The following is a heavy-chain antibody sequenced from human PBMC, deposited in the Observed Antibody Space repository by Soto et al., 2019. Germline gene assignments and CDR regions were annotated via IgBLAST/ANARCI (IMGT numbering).Heavy chain of an antibody. J-gene: IGHJ3*02. CDR3: AKDSRLPGFGLLIHAFDI. Sequence: GGSLRLSCAVSGFTFNDYAMSWVRQAPGKGLEWVLTISGSLGSAYYAASVEGRFTISGDNSNNTLYLQMNSLRVEDTATYYCAKDSRLPGFGLLIHAFDIWGHGTMVTVSS. D-gene: IGHD3-3*01. V-gene: IGHV3-23*01. CDR1: GFTFNDYA. CDR2: ISGSLGSA.